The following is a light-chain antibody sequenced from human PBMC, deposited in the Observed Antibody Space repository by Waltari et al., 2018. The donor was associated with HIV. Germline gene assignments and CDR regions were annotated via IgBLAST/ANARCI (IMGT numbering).Light chain of an antibody. CDR1: SSNIGAGYQ. CDR2: GNG. V-gene: IGLV1-40*01. CDR3: QSYDSSLSGYV. Sequence: QSVLTQPPSVSGAPGQRVTISCTGSSSNIGAGYQVHWYQQLPGTAPKLLIYGNGNRPSGVPDRVSGSKSGTSASLAITGLQAEDEADYHCQSYDSSLSGYVFGTGTKVTVL. J-gene: IGLJ1*01.